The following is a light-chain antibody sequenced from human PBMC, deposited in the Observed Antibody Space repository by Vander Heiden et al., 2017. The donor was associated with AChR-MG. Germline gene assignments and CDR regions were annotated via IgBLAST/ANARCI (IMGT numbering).Light chain of an antibody. CDR2: GAS. V-gene: IGKV3-20*01. CDR3: QQYGDSPLT. J-gene: IGKJ4*01. Sequence: EVVLTQSPGTLSLSPGERATLSCKASQRVNDNHLAWYQQKLGQTPRLLIHGASSRATGIPDRFSGSGSGTDFTLTISRLESEDFAVYYSQQYGDSPLTFGGGTRVEI. CDR1: QRVNDNH.